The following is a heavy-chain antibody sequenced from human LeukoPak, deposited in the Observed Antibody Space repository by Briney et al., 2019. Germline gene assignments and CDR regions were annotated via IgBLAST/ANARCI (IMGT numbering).Heavy chain of an antibody. CDR1: GFTFSSYG. Sequence: GGSLRLSCAASGFTFSSYGMHWVRQAPGKGLEGVAFIRYDGSNKYYADSVKGRFTISRDNAKNSLYLQMNSLRAEDTAVYYCASPIGYWGQGTLVTVSS. V-gene: IGHV3-30*02. CDR2: IRYDGSNK. CDR3: ASPIGY. J-gene: IGHJ4*02. D-gene: IGHD1-26*01.